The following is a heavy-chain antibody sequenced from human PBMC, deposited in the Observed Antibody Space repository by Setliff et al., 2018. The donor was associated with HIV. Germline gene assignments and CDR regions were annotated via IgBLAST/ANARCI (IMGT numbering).Heavy chain of an antibody. J-gene: IGHJ4*02. Sequence: SETLSLTCTVSGYSISSGYYWGWIRQPPGKGLEWIGSIYHSGSTYYNPSLKSRVTISIDTSKNQFSLKLTSVTAADTAVYYCARGSKFRRYYDFWSGSAAGGQGTLVTVSS. CDR1: GYSISSGYY. CDR3: ARGSKFRRYYDFWSGSAA. D-gene: IGHD3-3*01. CDR2: IYHSGST. V-gene: IGHV4-38-2*02.